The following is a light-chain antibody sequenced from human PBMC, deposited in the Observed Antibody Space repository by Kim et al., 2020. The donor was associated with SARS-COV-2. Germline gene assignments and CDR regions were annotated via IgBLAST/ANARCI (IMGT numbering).Light chain of an antibody. CDR3: QQYYTTPYT. CDR1: PNVFYSSKNKNY. CDR2: WAS. Sequence: RGTINCRSRPNVFYSSKNKNYLAWYQQKQGQPPKLLIYWASTRNSGVPDRVSGGGSGTDFTLTIGSLQAGDVAVYYGQQYYTTPYTFGQGTKLEI. V-gene: IGKV4-1*01. J-gene: IGKJ2*01.